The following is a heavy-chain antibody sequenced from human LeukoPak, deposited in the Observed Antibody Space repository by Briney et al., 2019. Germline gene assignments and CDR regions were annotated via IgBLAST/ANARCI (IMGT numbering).Heavy chain of an antibody. D-gene: IGHD1-26*01. CDR2: ISWNSGSI. J-gene: IGHJ6*02. Sequence: GGSQRLSCAASGFTFDDYAMHWVRQAPGKGLEWVSGISWNSGSIGYADSVKGRSTISRDNAKNSLYLQMNSLRAEDTALYYCAKGLGRDYYYGTDVWGQGTTVTVSS. CDR1: GFTFDDYA. CDR3: AKGLGRDYYYGTDV. V-gene: IGHV3-9*01.